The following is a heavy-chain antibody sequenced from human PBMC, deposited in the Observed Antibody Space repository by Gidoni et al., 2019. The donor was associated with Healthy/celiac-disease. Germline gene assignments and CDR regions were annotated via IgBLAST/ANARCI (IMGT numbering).Heavy chain of an antibody. CDR1: GFTVSSNC. Sequence: EVQLVESGGGLVQPGGSLRLSCAASGFTVSSNCMSWVRQAPGKGLEWVSVIYSGGSTYYADSVKGRFTISRDNSKNTLYLQMNSLRAEDTAVYYCLWSGAFYYGMDVWGQGTTVTVSS. CDR2: IYSGGST. J-gene: IGHJ6*02. V-gene: IGHV3-66*01. D-gene: IGHD3-3*01. CDR3: LWSGAFYYGMDV.